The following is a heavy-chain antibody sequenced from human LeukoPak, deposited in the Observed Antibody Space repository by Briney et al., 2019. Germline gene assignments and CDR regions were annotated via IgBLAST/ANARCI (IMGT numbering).Heavy chain of an antibody. CDR1: GGSISSGTYY. Sequence: SQTLSLTCTVSGGSISSGTYYWSWIRQPAGKGLEWIGRIYTSGRTNYNPSLKSRVTVSVDTSKNQFSLKLNSVTAADTAVYYRARESLGPPYYFDFWGQGTLVTVSS. CDR3: ARESLGPPYYFDF. J-gene: IGHJ4*02. D-gene: IGHD1-26*01. V-gene: IGHV4-61*02. CDR2: IYTSGRT.